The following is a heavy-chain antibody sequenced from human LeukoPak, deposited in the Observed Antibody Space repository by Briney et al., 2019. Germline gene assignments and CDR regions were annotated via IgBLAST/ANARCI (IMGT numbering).Heavy chain of an antibody. CDR2: ITGTGATT. Sequence: GGSLILSCAASGFTFAHYGMSWVRQAPGKGLEWVSAITGTGATTYYADSVKGRFTISRDNSKNTLYLQMNSLRAEDTAVYYCAKRGADSGGNSALVAFDIWGQGTMVTVSS. V-gene: IGHV3-23*01. CDR1: GFTFAHYG. D-gene: IGHD4-23*01. CDR3: AKRGADSGGNSALVAFDI. J-gene: IGHJ3*02.